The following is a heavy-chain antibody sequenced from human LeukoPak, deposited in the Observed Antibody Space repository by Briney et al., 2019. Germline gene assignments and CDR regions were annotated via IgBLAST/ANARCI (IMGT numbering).Heavy chain of an antibody. V-gene: IGHV1-2*02. CDR3: ARDLAPHKQIWFDP. D-gene: IGHD1-26*01. CDR1: GYTFTDYY. Sequence: ASVKVSCKASGYTFTDYYIHWVRQAPGQGLEWMGWINPNSGGTNYAQKFQGRVTMTRDTSISTAYMDLSRLRSDDTAVYYCARDLAPHKQIWFDPWGQGTLVTVSS. J-gene: IGHJ5*02. CDR2: INPNSGGT.